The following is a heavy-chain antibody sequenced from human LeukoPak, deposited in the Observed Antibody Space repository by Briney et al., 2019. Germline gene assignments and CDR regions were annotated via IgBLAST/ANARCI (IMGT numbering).Heavy chain of an antibody. D-gene: IGHD4-17*01. V-gene: IGHV3-21*04. J-gene: IGHJ2*01. CDR2: ISSGSTYK. Sequence: PGGSLRLSCAGSGFTFGGSTMNWVRLAPGTGLEWVAFISSGSTYKSYSDSVKGRFTISRDNAKNSLYLQMNSLRAEDTALYYCVKDTYGEPHWYFDLWGRGTLVTVSS. CDR3: VKDTYGEPHWYFDL. CDR1: GFTFGGST.